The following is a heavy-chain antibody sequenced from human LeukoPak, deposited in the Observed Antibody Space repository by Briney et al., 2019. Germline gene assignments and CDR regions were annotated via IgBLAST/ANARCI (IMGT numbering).Heavy chain of an antibody. CDR1: GFTFSSYW. CDR3: ARAHRDTAMVTDYFDY. CDR2: INSDGSST. Sequence: PGGSLRLSCAASGFTFSSYWMHWVRQAPGKGLVWVSRINSDGSSTSYADSVKGRFTISRDNAKNTLYLQMNSLRAEDTAVYYCARAHRDTAMVTDYFDYWGQGTLVTVSS. J-gene: IGHJ4*02. V-gene: IGHV3-74*01. D-gene: IGHD5-18*01.